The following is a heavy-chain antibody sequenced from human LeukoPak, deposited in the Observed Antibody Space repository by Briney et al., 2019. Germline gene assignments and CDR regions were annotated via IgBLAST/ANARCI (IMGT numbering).Heavy chain of an antibody. J-gene: IGHJ4*02. D-gene: IGHD3-22*01. CDR1: GGTFSSYA. Sequence: ASVKVSCTASGGTFSSYAITWVRQAPGQGLEWMGGIVPIFYVPTYTQRFQGRLTITADESTTTAYMELSSLRSEDTAVYYCARDPRYIYHSGGYFPQYFDSWGQGTLVTVSS. CDR2: IVPIFYVP. CDR3: ARDPRYIYHSGGYFPQYFDS. V-gene: IGHV1-69*13.